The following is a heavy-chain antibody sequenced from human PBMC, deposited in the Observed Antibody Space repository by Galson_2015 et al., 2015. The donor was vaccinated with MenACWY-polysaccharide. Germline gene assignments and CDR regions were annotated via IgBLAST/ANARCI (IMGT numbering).Heavy chain of an antibody. D-gene: IGHD1-26*01. CDR1: GYSISSGYY. J-gene: IGHJ4*02. Sequence: SENLSLTCAVSGYSISSGYYWGWIRQPPGKGLEWIGSIYHSGSTYYNTSLNRRVTISVDTSKNQFSLKQSSVTAADTAVYYCARVEKYSGSYSILHWGQGTLVTVSS. CDR2: IYHSGST. V-gene: IGHV4-38-2*01. CDR3: ARVEKYSGSYSILH.